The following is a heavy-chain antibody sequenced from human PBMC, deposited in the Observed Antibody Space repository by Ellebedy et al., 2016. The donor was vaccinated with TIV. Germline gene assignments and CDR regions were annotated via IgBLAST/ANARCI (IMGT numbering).Heavy chain of an antibody. CDR1: GYTFTGHF. Sequence: AASVKVSCKASGYTFTGHFMHWVRQAPGEGLEWMGVINPSGGSTSYAQKFKGRVTMTRDRSTGTAHMELTSLRSEDTAVYYCARDLSFDSWGQGTLVTVSS. CDR3: ARDLSFDS. J-gene: IGHJ4*02. CDR2: INPSGGST. V-gene: IGHV1-46*01. D-gene: IGHD2/OR15-2a*01.